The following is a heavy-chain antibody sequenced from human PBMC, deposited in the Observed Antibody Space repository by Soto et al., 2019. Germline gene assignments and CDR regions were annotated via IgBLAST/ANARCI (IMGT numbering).Heavy chain of an antibody. V-gene: IGHV4-39*01. CDR3: AAWSPYYGSGSYLDY. CDR1: GGSISSSSYY. J-gene: IGHJ4*02. CDR2: IYYSGST. Sequence: QLQLQESGPGLVKPSETLSLTCTVSGGSISSSSYYWGWIRQPPGKGLEWIGSIYYSGSTYYNPSLKSRVTIPVDTSKTQFSLKLSSVTAADTAVYYCAAWSPYYGSGSYLDYWGQGTLVTVSS. D-gene: IGHD3-10*01.